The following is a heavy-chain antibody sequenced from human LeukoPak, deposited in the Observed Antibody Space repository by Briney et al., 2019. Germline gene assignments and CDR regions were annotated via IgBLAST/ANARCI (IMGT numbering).Heavy chain of an antibody. D-gene: IGHD3-22*01. V-gene: IGHV4-59*01. J-gene: IGHJ4*02. CDR1: GGSTSSYY. CDR3: ASGYGYDSSGYYYDY. CDR2: IYYSGST. Sequence: KTSETLSLTCTVSGGSTSSYYWSWIRQPPGKGLEWIGYIYYSGSTNYNPSLKSRVTISVDTSKNQFSLKLSSVTAADTAAYYCASGYGYDSSGYYYDYWGQGTLVTVSS.